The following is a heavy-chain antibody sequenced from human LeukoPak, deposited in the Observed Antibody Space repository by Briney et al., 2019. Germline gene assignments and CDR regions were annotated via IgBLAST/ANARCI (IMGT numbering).Heavy chain of an antibody. Sequence: PGGSLRLSCAASGFTFSTYGMNWVRQAPGKGLEWVSYISSRSTTIYYADSVKGRFILSRDDARNSLHLQLSSLRADDTAVYYCARDEGISGTTFDYWGQGTLVTVSS. V-gene: IGHV3-48*04. J-gene: IGHJ4*02. CDR3: ARDEGISGTTFDY. CDR2: ISSRSTTI. D-gene: IGHD1-7*01. CDR1: GFTFSTYG.